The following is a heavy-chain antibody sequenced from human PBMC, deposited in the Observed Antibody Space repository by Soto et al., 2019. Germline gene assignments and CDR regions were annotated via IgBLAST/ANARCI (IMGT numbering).Heavy chain of an antibody. J-gene: IGHJ4*02. CDR1: GYTFTSYA. CDR2: INPSGGST. CDR3: ARARLKQPIFDY. V-gene: IGHV1-46*01. Sequence: ASVKFSCKASGYTFTSYAMHWVRQAPGQGLEWMGIINPSGGSTSYAQKFQSRVTMTRDTSTSTVYMELSSLRSEDTAVYYCARARLKQPIFDYWGQGTLVTSPQ.